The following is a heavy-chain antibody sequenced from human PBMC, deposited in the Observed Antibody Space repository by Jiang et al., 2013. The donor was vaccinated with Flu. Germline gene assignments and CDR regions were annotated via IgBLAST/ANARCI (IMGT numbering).Heavy chain of an antibody. Sequence: GPGLVKPSETLSLTCTVSGGSISSSSYYWGWIRQPPGKGLEWIGSIYYSGSTYYNPSLKSRVTISVDTSKNQFSLKLSSVTAADTAVYYCARSPRGRVLYCSSTSCYSGDGMDVWGQGTTVTVSS. CDR1: GGSISSSSYY. V-gene: IGHV4-39*01. D-gene: IGHD2-2*02. J-gene: IGHJ6*02. CDR3: ARSPRGRVLYCSSTSCYSGDGMDV. CDR2: IYYSGST.